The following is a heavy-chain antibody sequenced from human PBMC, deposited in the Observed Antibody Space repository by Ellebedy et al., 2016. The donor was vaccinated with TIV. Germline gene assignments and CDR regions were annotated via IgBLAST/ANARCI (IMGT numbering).Heavy chain of an antibody. CDR2: INKDGSI. V-gene: IGHV3-66*01. CDR3: ARDRGEGGFFDY. CDR1: GFIVSDNY. D-gene: IGHD3-16*01. J-gene: IGHJ4*02. Sequence: GESLKISCAASGFIVSDNYMNWVRQAPGKGLEWVSVINKDGSIHYADPVKGRFTISRDKSKNTLDLRMNSLRVEDTALYFCARDRGEGGFFDYWGQGALVTVSS.